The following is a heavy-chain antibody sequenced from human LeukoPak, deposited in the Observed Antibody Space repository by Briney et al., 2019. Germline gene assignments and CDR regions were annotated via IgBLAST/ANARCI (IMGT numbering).Heavy chain of an antibody. Sequence: GRSLRLSCAASGFTFSSYGMHWVSQAPGKGLEWVAVISYDGSNKYYADSVKGRFTISRDNSKNTLYLQMNSLRAEDTAVYYCAKDLKGVGYFDWLRTPDPTSFYYYGMDVWGQGTTVTVSS. V-gene: IGHV3-30*18. CDR2: ISYDGSNK. CDR3: AKDLKGVGYFDWLRTPDPTSFYYYGMDV. CDR1: GFTFSSYG. J-gene: IGHJ6*02. D-gene: IGHD3-9*01.